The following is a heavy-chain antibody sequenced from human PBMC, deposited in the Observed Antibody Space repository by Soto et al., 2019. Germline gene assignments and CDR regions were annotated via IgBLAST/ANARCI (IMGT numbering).Heavy chain of an antibody. V-gene: IGHV1-2*04. CDR3: ARASVLLFLEWSPYDYYYYGMDV. Sequence: GASVKVSCKASGYTFTGNYRHWVRQAPGQGLEWMGWINPNSGGTNHAQKCPGWVTMTRDTSISTAYMELSRLRSDDTAVYYCARASVLLFLEWSPYDYYYYGMDVWGQGTTVTVSS. J-gene: IGHJ6*02. CDR2: INPNSGGT. CDR1: GYTFTGNY. D-gene: IGHD3-3*01.